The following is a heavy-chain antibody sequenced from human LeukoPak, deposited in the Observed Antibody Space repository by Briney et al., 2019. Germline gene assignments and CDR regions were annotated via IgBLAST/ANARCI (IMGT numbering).Heavy chain of an antibody. CDR1: GFTFSSYA. V-gene: IGHV3-23*01. CDR2: ISGSGGST. D-gene: IGHD3-3*01. CDR3: AKDSHRRAHVITIFGVVIQTFDY. Sequence: PGGSLRLSCAASGFTFSSYAMSWVRQAPGKGLEWVSAISGSGGSTYYADSVKGRFTISRDNSKNTLYLQMNSLRAEDTAVYYCAKDSHRRAHVITIFGVVIQTFDYWGQGTLVTVSS. J-gene: IGHJ4*02.